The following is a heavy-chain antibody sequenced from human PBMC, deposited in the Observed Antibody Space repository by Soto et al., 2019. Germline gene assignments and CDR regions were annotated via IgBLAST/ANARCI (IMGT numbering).Heavy chain of an antibody. CDR2: IYHSGST. CDR1: SSSISTSNW. J-gene: IGHJ3*02. Sequence: QVQLQESGPGLVRPSGTLSLTCAVSSSSISTSNWWSWVRQPPGKGLEWIGEIYHSGSTNYNPSLKSRVTISVDKSKNQFSLKLSSVTAADTAVYYCASSDTHYYDSSGYYHAFDIWGQGTMVTVSS. D-gene: IGHD3-22*01. V-gene: IGHV4-4*02. CDR3: ASSDTHYYDSSGYYHAFDI.